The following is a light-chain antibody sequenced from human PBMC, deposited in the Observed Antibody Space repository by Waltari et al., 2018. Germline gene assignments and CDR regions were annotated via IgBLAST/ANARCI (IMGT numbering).Light chain of an antibody. Sequence: QTVVTQEPSFSVSPGGTVTLTCGLTSGSVSTHSYPTWFQQTPGQAPRTLIFSTNTRSSGVPDRFSGSILGNRAALTIRGAQADDESDYYCVLYMGSGIWVFGGGTKVTVL. J-gene: IGLJ3*02. V-gene: IGLV8-61*01. CDR1: SGSVSTHSY. CDR2: STN. CDR3: VLYMGSGIWV.